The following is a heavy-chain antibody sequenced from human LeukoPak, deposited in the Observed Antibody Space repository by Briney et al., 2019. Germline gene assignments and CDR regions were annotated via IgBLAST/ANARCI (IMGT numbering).Heavy chain of an antibody. CDR2: IKGKTDGGTT. CDR1: GFTFSNAW. D-gene: IGHD3-22*01. V-gene: IGHV3-15*01. J-gene: IGHJ4*02. Sequence: GGSLRLSCAASGFTFSNAWMSWVRQAPGKGLEWVGRIKGKTDGGTTDYAAPVKGRFTISRDDSKNTLYLQMNSLKTEDTAVYYCTTAVNYYDSSGYYYAWYWGQGTLVTVSS. CDR3: TTAVNYYDSSGYYYAWY.